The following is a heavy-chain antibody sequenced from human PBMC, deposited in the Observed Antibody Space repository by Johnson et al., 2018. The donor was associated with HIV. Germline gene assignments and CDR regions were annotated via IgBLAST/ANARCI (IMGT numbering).Heavy chain of an antibody. D-gene: IGHD2-8*02. V-gene: IGHV3-30*04. Sequence: QMLLVESGGGVVQPGRSLRLSCAASGFTFSNYAMHWVRQAPGKGLEWVAVISYDGSNKYYADSVKGRFTISRDNSKNTLNLQMNSLRAEDTAVYYCARERSIVLVVYAMPGAFDIWGQGTMVTVSS. CDR3: ARERSIVLVVYAMPGAFDI. CDR1: GFTFSNYA. CDR2: ISYDGSNK. J-gene: IGHJ3*02.